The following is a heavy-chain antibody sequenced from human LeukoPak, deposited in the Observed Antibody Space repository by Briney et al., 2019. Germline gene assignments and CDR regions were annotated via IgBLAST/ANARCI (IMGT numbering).Heavy chain of an antibody. CDR1: GGSISRDY. D-gene: IGHD1-26*01. CDR3: AREWELPYAFDI. Sequence: SETLSLTCTVSGGSISRDYWSWIRQPPGKGLEWIGYIDYAGRTTYNPSLRGRVTISVDASENQFSLTLRSVTAADTAVYCAREWELPYAFDIWGQGTMVTVSS. CDR2: IDYAGRT. J-gene: IGHJ3*02. V-gene: IGHV4-59*01.